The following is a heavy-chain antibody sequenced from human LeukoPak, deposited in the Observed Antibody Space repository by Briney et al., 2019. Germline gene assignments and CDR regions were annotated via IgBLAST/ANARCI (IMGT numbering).Heavy chain of an antibody. CDR1: GFTFGDTW. Sequence: GGSLRLSCAASGFTFGDTWMNWVRQVPGQGLEWVANIKQDGSEKYYVDSVKGRFTISRDNAKNSLYLQMNSLRAEDTAVYYCARSLSRVGATIRFYYYYGMDVWGQGTTVTVSS. V-gene: IGHV3-7*01. D-gene: IGHD1-26*01. J-gene: IGHJ6*02. CDR2: IKQDGSEK. CDR3: ARSLSRVGATIRFYYYYGMDV.